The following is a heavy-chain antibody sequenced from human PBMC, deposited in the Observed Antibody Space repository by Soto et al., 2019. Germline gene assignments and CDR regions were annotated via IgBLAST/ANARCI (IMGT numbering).Heavy chain of an antibody. V-gene: IGHV1-18*04. CDR3: ATVRYDSSGYYSLRWDY. J-gene: IGHJ4*02. Sequence: ASVKVSCKASGYTFTDYAFTWVRQAPGQGLDWMGWISAYTGNTKYAQKFQGRVTMTTDTATTTVYMELRTLRSDDTAVYFCATVRYDSSGYYSLRWDYWGQGTLVTVSS. D-gene: IGHD3-22*01. CDR1: GYTFTDYA. CDR2: ISAYTGNT.